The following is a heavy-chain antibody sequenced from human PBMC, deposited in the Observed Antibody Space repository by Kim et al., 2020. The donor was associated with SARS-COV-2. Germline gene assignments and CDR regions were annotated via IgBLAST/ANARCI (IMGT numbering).Heavy chain of an antibody. CDR2: TI. D-gene: IGHD5-18*01. J-gene: IGHJ4*02. V-gene: IGHV3-48*02. Sequence: TIYYADSVRCRFTITRDNDENSLYLQMNRLGDDDTAIYYCVRDYRYALDYWGQGTLVTVSS. CDR3: VRDYRYALDY.